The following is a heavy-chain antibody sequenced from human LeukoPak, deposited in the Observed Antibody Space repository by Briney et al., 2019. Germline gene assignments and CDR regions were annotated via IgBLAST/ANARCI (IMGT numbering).Heavy chain of an antibody. CDR3: ARVGLAGDPSFDY. V-gene: IGHV4-39*07. CDR1: GGSISSSSYY. Sequence: PSETLSLTCTVSGGSISSSSYYWGWIRQPPGKGLQWIGSIYYSGSTYYNPSLKSRVTISVDTSKNQFSLKLSSVTAADTAVYYCARVGLAGDPSFDYWGQGTLVTVSS. CDR2: IYYSGST. J-gene: IGHJ4*02. D-gene: IGHD7-27*01.